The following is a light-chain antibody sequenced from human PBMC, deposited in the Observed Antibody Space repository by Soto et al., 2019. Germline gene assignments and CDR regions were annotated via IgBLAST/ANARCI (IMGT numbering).Light chain of an antibody. J-gene: IGKJ1*01. CDR3: QQRRT. CDR1: QIVSSY. V-gene: IGKV3-11*01. Sequence: EIVLTQSPATLSLSPGERPTLSCRASQIVSSYLPWYQQKHGQEPRLLTNEASNRATGIRARFSGSGSGTDFTITVSGLEPEYFAVYYCQQRRTFGQGTKVEIK. CDR2: EAS.